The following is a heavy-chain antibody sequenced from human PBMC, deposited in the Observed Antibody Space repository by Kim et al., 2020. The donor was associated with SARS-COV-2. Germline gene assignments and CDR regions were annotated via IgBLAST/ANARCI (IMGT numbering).Heavy chain of an antibody. CDR3: ARVVPGYDYVWGSYRYPTPLYLDY. CDR2: IIPIFGTA. D-gene: IGHD3-16*02. Sequence: SVKVSCKASGGTFSSYAISWVRQAPGQGLEWMGGIIPIFGTANYAQKFQGRVTITADESTSTAYMELSSLRSEDTAVYYCARVVPGYDYVWGSYRYPTPLYLDYWGQGTLVTVSS. V-gene: IGHV1-69*13. CDR1: GGTFSSYA. J-gene: IGHJ4*02.